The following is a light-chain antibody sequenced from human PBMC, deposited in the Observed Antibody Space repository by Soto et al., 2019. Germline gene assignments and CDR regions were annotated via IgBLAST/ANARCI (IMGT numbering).Light chain of an antibody. CDR2: GAS. CDR3: QHFYSWPLS. CDR1: QSVSSD. V-gene: IGKV3-15*01. Sequence: IVMTQSPAVLSVSPGERATLSCRASQSVSSDLAWYQQKPGRAPRLLIYGASTRATGIPARFSGSGSGTEFTLTISSLQSEDFAVYYCQHFYSWPLSFGGGTKVDIK. J-gene: IGKJ4*01.